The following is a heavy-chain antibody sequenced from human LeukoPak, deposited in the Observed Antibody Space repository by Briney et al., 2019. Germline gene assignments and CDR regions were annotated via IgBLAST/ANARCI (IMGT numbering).Heavy chain of an antibody. V-gene: IGHV3-53*01. CDR2: IYSGGST. CDR1: GFTVSSNY. J-gene: IGHJ3*02. D-gene: IGHD2-15*01. Sequence: GGSLRLSCAASGFTVSSNYMSWVRQAPGKGLEWVSVIYSGGSTYYADSVKGRFTISRDNSKNTLYLQMNSLRAEDTAVYYCARASVSLYAFDIWGQGTMVTVSS. CDR3: ARASVSLYAFDI.